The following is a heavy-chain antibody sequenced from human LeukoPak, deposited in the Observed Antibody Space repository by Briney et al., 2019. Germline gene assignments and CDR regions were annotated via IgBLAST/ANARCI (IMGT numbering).Heavy chain of an antibody. CDR3: ARHAGGISATGTRPFDY. Sequence: SETLSLTCTVSGASFSSSTYYWGWIRQPPGKGLEWIGSIYYSGSTYYNPSLKSRDTMSVDTSKNQFSLKLSSVTAADTAAYYCARHAGGISATGTRPFDYWGQGTLVTVSS. J-gene: IGHJ4*02. V-gene: IGHV4-39*01. CDR2: IYYSGST. D-gene: IGHD6-13*01. CDR1: GASFSSSTYY.